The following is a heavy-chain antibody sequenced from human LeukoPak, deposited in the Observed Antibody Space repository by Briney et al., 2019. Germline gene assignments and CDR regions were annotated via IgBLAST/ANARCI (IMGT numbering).Heavy chain of an antibody. CDR2: INHSGST. V-gene: IGHV4-34*01. J-gene: IGHJ4*02. CDR1: GGSFSGYY. CDR3: ASYGSGSYYLDY. Sequence: SETLSLTCAVYGGSFSGYYWSRIRQPPGKGLEWIGEINHSGSTNYNPSLKSRVTISVDTSKNQFSLKLSSVTAADTAVYYCASYGSGSYYLDYWGQGTLVTVSS. D-gene: IGHD3-10*01.